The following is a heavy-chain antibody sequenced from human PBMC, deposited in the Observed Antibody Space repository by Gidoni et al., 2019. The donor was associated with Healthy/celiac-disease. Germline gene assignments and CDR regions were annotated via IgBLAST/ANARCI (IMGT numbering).Heavy chain of an antibody. CDR2: LNHSGST. V-gene: IGHV4-34*01. CDR1: GGSFSGYY. D-gene: IGHD3-9*01. Sequence: QVQLQQWGAGLMKPSETLSRTCAVYGGSFSGYYWSWIRQPPGKGLEWIGALNHSGSTHYNPSLKRRVPISVDTSKTQFSLTLSSVTAADTAVYYCARVFMGGRYFGYWGQGTLVTVSS. CDR3: ARVFMGGRYFGY. J-gene: IGHJ4*02.